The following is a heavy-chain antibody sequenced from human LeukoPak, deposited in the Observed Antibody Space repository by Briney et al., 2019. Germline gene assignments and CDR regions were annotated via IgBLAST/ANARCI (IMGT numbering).Heavy chain of an antibody. CDR2: IIPIFGTA. CDR1: GGTFSSYA. D-gene: IGHD6-6*01. J-gene: IGHJ6*03. Sequence: GASVKVSCKASGGTFSSYAISWVRQAPGQGLEWMGGIIPIFGTANYAQKFQGRVTITTDESTSTAYMELSSLRSEDTAVYYCARVPRTSYYYYYYMYVWGKGTTVTVSS. V-gene: IGHV1-69*05. CDR3: ARVPRTSYYYYYYMYV.